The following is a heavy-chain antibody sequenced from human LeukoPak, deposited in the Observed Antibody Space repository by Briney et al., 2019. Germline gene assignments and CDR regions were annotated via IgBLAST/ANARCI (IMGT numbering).Heavy chain of an antibody. V-gene: IGHV4-59*08. CDR1: GGSISSYY. Sequence: SETLSLTCTVSGGSISSYYWSWIRQPPGKGLKWIGYIYYSGSTNYNPSLKSRVTISVDTSKNQFSLKLSSVTAADTAVYYCARRVAVTARYYFDYWGQGTLVTVSS. J-gene: IGHJ4*02. CDR3: ARRVAVTARYYFDY. CDR2: IYYSGST. D-gene: IGHD2-21*02.